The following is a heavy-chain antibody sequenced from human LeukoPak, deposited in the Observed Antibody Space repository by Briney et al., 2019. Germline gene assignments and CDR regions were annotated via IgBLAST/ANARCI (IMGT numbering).Heavy chain of an antibody. CDR2: INHSGST. V-gene: IGHV4-34*01. J-gene: IGHJ6*02. CDR1: GGSFSGYY. CDR3: ARGGCSSTSCHYYYYGMDV. D-gene: IGHD2-2*01. Sequence: NASETLSLTCAVYGGSFSGYYWSWIRQPPGKGLEWIGEINHSGSTNYNPSLKSRVTISVDTSKNQFSLKLSSVTAADTAVYYCARGGCSSTSCHYYYYGMDVWGQGTTVTVSS.